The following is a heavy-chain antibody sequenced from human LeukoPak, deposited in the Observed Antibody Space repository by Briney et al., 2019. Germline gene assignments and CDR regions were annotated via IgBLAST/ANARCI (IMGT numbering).Heavy chain of an antibody. CDR2: INPNSGGT. CDR3: ARDLSALGVANYYFDF. V-gene: IGHV1-2*02. CDR1: GYTFTGYY. D-gene: IGHD2-8*02. J-gene: IGHJ4*02. Sequence: ASVKVSCKASGYTFTGYYMHWVRQAPGQGLEWMGWINPNSGGTNYAQEFQGRVIMTRDTSISTAYMELSRLRSDDTAVYYCARDLSALGVANYYFDFWGQGTLVTVSS.